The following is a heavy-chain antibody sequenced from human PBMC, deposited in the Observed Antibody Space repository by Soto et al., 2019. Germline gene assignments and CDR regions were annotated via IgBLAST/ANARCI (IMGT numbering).Heavy chain of an antibody. Sequence: QLQLQESGPGLVKPSETLSLTCTVSGGSISSSSYYWGWIRQPPGKGLEWIGSIYYSGSTYYNPSLKSRVTISVDTSKNQFSLKLSSVTAADTAVYYCARRFSQITMIVVVTEGAFDIWGQGTMVTVSS. CDR1: GGSISSSSYY. CDR2: IYYSGST. V-gene: IGHV4-39*01. J-gene: IGHJ3*02. D-gene: IGHD3-22*01. CDR3: ARRFSQITMIVVVTEGAFDI.